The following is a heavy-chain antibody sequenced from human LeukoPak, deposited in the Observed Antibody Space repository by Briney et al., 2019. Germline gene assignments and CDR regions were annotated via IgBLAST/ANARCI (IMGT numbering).Heavy chain of an antibody. CDR1: GXSISSYY. CDR3: ARQSISGSPLSYFDY. CDR2: IYDSGST. Sequence: SETLSLTCTVSGXSISSYYWSWIRQPPGKGLEWIGNIYDSGSTNYNPSLKSRVTISVDTSKNQCSLKLSSVTAADTAVYYCARQSISGSPLSYFDYWGQGTLVNVSS. D-gene: IGHD3-22*01. J-gene: IGHJ4*02. V-gene: IGHV4-59*08.